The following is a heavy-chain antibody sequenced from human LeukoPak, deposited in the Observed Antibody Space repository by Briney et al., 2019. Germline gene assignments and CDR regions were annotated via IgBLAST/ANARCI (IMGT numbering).Heavy chain of an antibody. V-gene: IGHV1-69*13. D-gene: IGHD1-26*01. Sequence: ASVKVSCKASGGTFSSYAISWVRQAPGQGLEWMGGIIPIFGTANYAQKFQGRVTITADEFTSTAYMELSSLRSEDTAVYYCARALGIVGAHNDYWGQGTLVTVSS. CDR3: ARALGIVGAHNDY. CDR2: IIPIFGTA. J-gene: IGHJ4*02. CDR1: GGTFSSYA.